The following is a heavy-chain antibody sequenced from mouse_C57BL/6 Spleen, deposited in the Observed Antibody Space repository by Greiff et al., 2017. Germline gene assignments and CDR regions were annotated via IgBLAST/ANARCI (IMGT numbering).Heavy chain of an antibody. Sequence: EVKLVESGGGLVQPKGSLKLSCAASGFSFNTYAMNWVRQAPGKGLEWVARIRSNSNNYATYYADSVKDSFTISRDDSESMLYLQMNNLKTEDTAMYYCVSHGNYVGVFAYWGQGTLVTVSA. V-gene: IGHV10-1*01. CDR2: IRSNSNNYAT. CDR1: GFSFNTYA. CDR3: VSHGNYVGVFAY. J-gene: IGHJ3*01. D-gene: IGHD2-1*01.